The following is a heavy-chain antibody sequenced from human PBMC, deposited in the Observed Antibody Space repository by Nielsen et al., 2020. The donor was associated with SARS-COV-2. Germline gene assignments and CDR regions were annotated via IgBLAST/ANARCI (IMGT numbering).Heavy chain of an antibody. Sequence: GESLKISCKGSGYSFTSYWIGWVRQMPGKGLEWMGIIYPGDSDTRYSPSFQGQVTISADNSISTAYLQWSSLKASDTAMYYCARLSHDYDILTGYYDYWGQGTLVTVSS. CDR1: GYSFTSYW. D-gene: IGHD3-9*01. J-gene: IGHJ4*02. CDR3: ARLSHDYDILTGYYDY. V-gene: IGHV5-51*01. CDR2: IYPGDSDT.